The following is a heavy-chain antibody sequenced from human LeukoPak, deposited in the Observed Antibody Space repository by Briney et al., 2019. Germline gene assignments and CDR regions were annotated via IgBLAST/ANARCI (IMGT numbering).Heavy chain of an antibody. CDR3: ARIRRNSDRSGFYYYYAN. CDR2: INTVSSYI. CDR1: GFTFSSYS. V-gene: IGHV3-21*01. J-gene: IGHJ4*02. D-gene: IGHD3-22*01. Sequence: GGSLRLSCAASGFTFSSYSFNWVRQAPGKGLEWVSSINTVSSYIYYADSVRGRFTISRDNAENSLWLQMNSLRAEDSGVYYCARIRRNSDRSGFYYYYANWGQGTLVTVS.